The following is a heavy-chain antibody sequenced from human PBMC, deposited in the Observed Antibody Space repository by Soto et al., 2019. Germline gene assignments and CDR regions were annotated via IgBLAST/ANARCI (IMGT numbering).Heavy chain of an antibody. J-gene: IGHJ5*02. CDR3: AHRYCSGGSCYGWFDP. CDR1: GFSLSTSGVG. CDR2: IYWDDDK. D-gene: IGHD2-15*01. V-gene: IGHV2-5*02. Sequence: QITLKESGPTLVKPTQTLTLTCTFSGFSLSTSGVGVGWFRQPPGQALEWLALIYWDDDKRYSPSLKSRLTRTKDTSKNQVVLTMTNMDPGDTATYYGAHRYCSGGSCYGWFDPWGQGTLVTVSS.